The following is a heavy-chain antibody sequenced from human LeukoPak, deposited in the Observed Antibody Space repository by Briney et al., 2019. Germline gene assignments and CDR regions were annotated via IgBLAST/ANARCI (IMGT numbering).Heavy chain of an antibody. CDR1: GFTFSSYW. D-gene: IGHD3-10*01. CDR3: ARDVALGEFPFDY. V-gene: IGHV3-74*01. J-gene: IGHJ4*02. CDR2: INSDGRST. Sequence: GGSLRLSCAASGFTFSSYWMHWVRQAPGKGLVGVSRINSDGRSTNYADSVKGRFTISRDNAKNTLYLQMNSLRAEDTAVYYCARDVALGEFPFDYWGQGTLATVSS.